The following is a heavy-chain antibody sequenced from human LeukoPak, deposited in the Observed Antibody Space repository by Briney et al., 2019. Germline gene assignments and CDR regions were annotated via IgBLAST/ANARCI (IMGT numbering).Heavy chain of an antibody. CDR1: GGYVNRGTFF. Sequence: SETLSLTCAVSGGYVNRGTFFWTWIRKPPGKGLEWIGYISNSGSTNYHPSLKSRVTISSDTSKNQFTLKLTSVTAADTAVYYCARSPSGYRFDSWGQGTLVTVSS. CDR3: ARSPSGYRFDS. J-gene: IGHJ4*02. CDR2: ISNSGST. D-gene: IGHD3-22*01. V-gene: IGHV4-61*01.